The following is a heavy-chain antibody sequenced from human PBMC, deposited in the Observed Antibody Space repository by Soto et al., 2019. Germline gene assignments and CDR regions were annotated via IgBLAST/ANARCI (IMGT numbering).Heavy chain of an antibody. D-gene: IGHD4-17*01. CDR3: ARDLRYGGNKLGYFDL. V-gene: IGHV3-33*01. CDR1: GFTFSSYG. J-gene: IGHJ2*01. CDR2: IWYDGSNK. Sequence: QVQLVESGGGVVQPGRSLRLSCAASGFTFSSYGMHWVRQAPGKGLEWVAVIWYDGSNKYYADSVKGRFTISRDNSKNTLYLQMNSLRAEDTAVYYCARDLRYGGNKLGYFDLWGRGTLVTVSS.